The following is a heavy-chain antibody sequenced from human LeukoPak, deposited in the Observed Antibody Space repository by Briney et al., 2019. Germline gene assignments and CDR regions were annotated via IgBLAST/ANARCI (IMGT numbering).Heavy chain of an antibody. CDR3: ARHPTSLLGYYYGMDV. D-gene: IGHD2-15*01. V-gene: IGHV5-51*01. CDR2: IYPGDSDT. Sequence: GESLKLSCTGSGYSFTSYWIGWVRQMPGKGLEWMGIIYPGDSDTRYSPSFQGQVTISADKSISTAYLQWSSLKASDTAMYYCARHPTSLLGYYYGMDVWGQGTTVTVSS. J-gene: IGHJ6*02. CDR1: GYSFTSYW.